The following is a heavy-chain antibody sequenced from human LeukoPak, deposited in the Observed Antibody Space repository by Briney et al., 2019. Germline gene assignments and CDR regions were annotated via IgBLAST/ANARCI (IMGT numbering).Heavy chain of an antibody. CDR3: ATVGRGWLQLGY. CDR1: GYTLTELS. CDR2: FDPEDGET. V-gene: IGHV1-24*01. D-gene: IGHD5-24*01. Sequence: ASVKVSCKVSGYTLTELSMHWVRQAPGKGLEWMGGFDPEDGETIYAQKFQGRVTMTEDTSTDTAYMELSSLRSEDTAVYYCATVGRGWLQLGYWGQGTLVTVSS. J-gene: IGHJ4*02.